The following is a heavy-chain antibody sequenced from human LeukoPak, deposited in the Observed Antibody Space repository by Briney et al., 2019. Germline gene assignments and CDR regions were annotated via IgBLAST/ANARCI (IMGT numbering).Heavy chain of an antibody. CDR1: GFTFSSYG. Sequence: GGSLRLSWAASGFTFSSYGMQWVRQAPGKGLEWVAVISHDGTVQHYADSVKGRFTISRDNSDNTLYLQMNSLRDEDTAMYYCAKEGTAMASSYFDYWGQGTLITVSS. CDR2: ISHDGTVQ. J-gene: IGHJ4*02. CDR3: AKEGTAMASSYFDY. V-gene: IGHV3-30*18. D-gene: IGHD5-18*01.